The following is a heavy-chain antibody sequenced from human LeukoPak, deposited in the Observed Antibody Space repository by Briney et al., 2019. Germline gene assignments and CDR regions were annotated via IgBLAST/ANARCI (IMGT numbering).Heavy chain of an antibody. Sequence: ASVKVSCKASGYTFTNSGFSWVRQAPGQGLEWMGWISAYNGNTNYAQNLQGRVTMTTDTSTSTAYMELKSLRSDDTAVYYCARLYGDYGLDWGQGTLVTVSS. V-gene: IGHV1-18*01. CDR2: ISAYNGNT. D-gene: IGHD4-17*01. CDR3: ARLYGDYGLD. CDR1: GYTFTNSG. J-gene: IGHJ4*02.